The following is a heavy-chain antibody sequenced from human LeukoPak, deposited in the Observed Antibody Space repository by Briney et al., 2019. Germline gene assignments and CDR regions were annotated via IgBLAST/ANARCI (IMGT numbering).Heavy chain of an antibody. CDR3: ARGDSSGYFGVVDY. J-gene: IGHJ4*02. V-gene: IGHV3-74*01. D-gene: IGHD3-22*01. Sequence: GGSLRLSCAASVVTFSNDWMHSVRQAPGKGRWWVSRINSDGRSTSYADSVKCRFTISRDNAKKTLYLQMTSLRAEDTAVYYCARGDSSGYFGVVDYWGQGTLVTVSS. CDR1: VVTFSNDW. CDR2: INSDGRST.